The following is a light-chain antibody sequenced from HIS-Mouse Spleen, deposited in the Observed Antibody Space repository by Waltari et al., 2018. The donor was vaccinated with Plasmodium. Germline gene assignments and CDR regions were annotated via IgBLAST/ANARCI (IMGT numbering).Light chain of an antibody. V-gene: IGLV2-23*01. CDR1: SSSVGSYNL. CDR3: CSYAGSSTYV. CDR2: EGS. J-gene: IGLJ1*01. Sequence: QSALTQPASVSWSPGQSITISCTGTSSSVGSYNLVSWYQQHPGKAPKLMIDEGSKRPSGVSNRFSGSKSGNTASLTISGLQAEDEADYYCCSYAGSSTYVFGTGTKVTVL.